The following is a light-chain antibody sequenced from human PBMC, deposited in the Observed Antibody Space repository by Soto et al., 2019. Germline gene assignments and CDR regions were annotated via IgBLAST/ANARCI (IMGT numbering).Light chain of an antibody. CDR3: QSYDSLLWV. J-gene: IGLJ3*02. CDR2: EDN. Sequence: NFMLTQPHSVSESPGKTVTISCTRSSGSIASNYVQWYQQRPGSSPTTVIYEDNQRPSGVPDRFSGSIDSSSNSASLTISGLKTEDEADYYCQSYDSLLWVFGGGTKLTVL. CDR1: SGSIASNY. V-gene: IGLV6-57*01.